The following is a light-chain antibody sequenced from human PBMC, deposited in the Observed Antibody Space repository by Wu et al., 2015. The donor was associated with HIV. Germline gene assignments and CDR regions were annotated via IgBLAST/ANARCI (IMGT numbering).Light chain of an antibody. CDR1: QSISSW. V-gene: IGKV1-5*03. Sequence: DIQMTQSPSTLSVSVGDRVTITCRASQSISSWLAWYQQKPGKAPKLLICKASSLETGVPSRFSGSGSGTDFTLTISSLQPDDFATYYCQQYKSFPYTFGQGTKLEIK. J-gene: IGKJ2*01. CDR3: QQYKSFPYT. CDR2: KAS.